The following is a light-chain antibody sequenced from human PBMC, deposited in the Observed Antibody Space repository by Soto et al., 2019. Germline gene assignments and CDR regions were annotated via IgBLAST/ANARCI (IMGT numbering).Light chain of an antibody. CDR2: DVD. J-gene: IGLJ2*01. Sequence: QSALTQPASISGSPGQSITISCTGTSSDVGGYNYVSWYQQHPSKAPKLMIYDVDNRPSGVSYRFSGSKSGKTASLTISGLQAEDAADYYCSSYTSSSTVVFGGGTKLTVL. CDR3: SSYTSSSTVV. CDR1: SSDVGGYNY. V-gene: IGLV2-14*01.